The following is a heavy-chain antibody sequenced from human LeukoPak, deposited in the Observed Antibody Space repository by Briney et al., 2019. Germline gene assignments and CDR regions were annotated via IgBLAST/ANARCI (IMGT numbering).Heavy chain of an antibody. V-gene: IGHV3-7*01. CDR2: IKQDGSEK. CDR3: ARIGLRDYYYSMDV. D-gene: IGHD5/OR15-5a*01. J-gene: IGHJ6*02. CDR1: GFTFSSYW. Sequence: GGSLRLSCAASGFTFSSYWMSWVRQAPGKGLEWVANIKQDGSEKYYVDSVKGRFTISRDNAKNSLYLQMNSLRAEDTAVYYCARIGLRDYYYSMDVWGQGTTVTVSS.